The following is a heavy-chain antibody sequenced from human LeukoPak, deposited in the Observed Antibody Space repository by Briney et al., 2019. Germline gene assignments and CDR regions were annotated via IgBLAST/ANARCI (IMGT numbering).Heavy chain of an antibody. CDR1: GYTFTSYY. D-gene: IGHD3-16*02. Sequence: ASVKVSCKASGYTFTSYYMHWVRQAPGQGLEWMGIINPSGGSTSYAQKFQGRVTMTTDTSTSTAYMELRSLRSDDTAVYYCAREDGYYDYVWGSYRSKYYFDYWGQGTLVTVSS. CDR2: INPSGGST. V-gene: IGHV1-46*01. J-gene: IGHJ4*02. CDR3: AREDGYYDYVWGSYRSKYYFDY.